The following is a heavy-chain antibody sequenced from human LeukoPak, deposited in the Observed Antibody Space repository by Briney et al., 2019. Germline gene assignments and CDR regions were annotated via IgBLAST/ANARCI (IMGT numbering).Heavy chain of an antibody. J-gene: IGHJ4*02. CDR2: ISWNSGSI. CDR1: GFTLDDYA. Sequence: GGSLRLSCAASGFTLDDYAMHWVRQAPGKGLEWVSGISWNSGSIGYADSVKGRFTIFRDNAKNSLYLQMNSLRAEDTALYYCAKGGPIVGATSYYFDYWGRGTLVTVSS. CDR3: AKGGPIVGATSYYFDY. D-gene: IGHD1-26*01. V-gene: IGHV3-9*01.